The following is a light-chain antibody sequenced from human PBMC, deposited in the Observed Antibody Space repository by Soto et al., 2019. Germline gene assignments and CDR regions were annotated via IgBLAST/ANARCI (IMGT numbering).Light chain of an antibody. CDR3: SSYAASNNFYFV. J-gene: IGLJ3*02. Sequence: QSVLTQPPSASGSPGQSVTISCTGTRSDVGGYNYVSWYQQYPGRAPKLMIYEVTKRPSGVPDRFSSSKSGNTASLTVSGLQAEDEADYYCSSYAASNNFYFVFGGGTKLTVL. CDR1: RSDVGGYNY. V-gene: IGLV2-8*01. CDR2: EVT.